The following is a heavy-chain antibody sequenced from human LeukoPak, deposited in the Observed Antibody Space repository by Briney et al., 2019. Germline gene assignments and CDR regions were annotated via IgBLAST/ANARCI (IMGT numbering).Heavy chain of an antibody. Sequence: SETLSLTCTVSGGSISSYYWSWIRQPPGKGLEWIGYIYYSGSTNYNPSLKSRVTIPVDTSRNQFSLKLSSVTAADTAMYYCARDVYYGMDVWGQGTTVTVSS. CDR3: ARDVYYGMDV. CDR2: IYYSGST. V-gene: IGHV4-59*01. J-gene: IGHJ6*02. CDR1: GGSISSYY.